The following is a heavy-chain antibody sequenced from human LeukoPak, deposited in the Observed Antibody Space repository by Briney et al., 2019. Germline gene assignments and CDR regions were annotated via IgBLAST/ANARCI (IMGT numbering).Heavy chain of an antibody. D-gene: IGHD5-18*01. CDR2: IYSSGST. CDR3: VCADTAMATGDY. V-gene: IGHV3-53*04. J-gene: IGHJ4*02. Sequence: GGSLRLSCVASGVTMSSNYMTWVRQAPGKGLEWVSVIYSSGSTYYADSVKGRFTISRHNSKNTLYLQMNSLRPEDTAVYYCVCADTAMATGDYWGQGTLVTVSS. CDR1: GVTMSSNY.